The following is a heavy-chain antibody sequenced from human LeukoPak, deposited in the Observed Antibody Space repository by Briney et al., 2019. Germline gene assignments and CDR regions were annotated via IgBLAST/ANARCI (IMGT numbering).Heavy chain of an antibody. CDR1: GGSVSSGSYY. CDR3: ARARYYDFRSGGPFDY. V-gene: IGHV4-61*01. CDR2: IYYSGST. Sequence: SETLSLTCTVSGGSVSSGSYYWSWIRQPPGKGLEWIGYIYYSGSTNYNPSLKSRVTISVDTSKNQFSLKLSSVTAAHTAVYYRARARYYDFRSGGPFDYWGQGTLVTVSS. D-gene: IGHD3-3*01. J-gene: IGHJ4*02.